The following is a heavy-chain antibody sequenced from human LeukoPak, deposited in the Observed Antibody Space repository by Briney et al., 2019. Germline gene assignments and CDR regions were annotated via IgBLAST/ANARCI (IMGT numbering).Heavy chain of an antibody. CDR3: ARTPALSGSYYRGLDY. J-gene: IGHJ4*02. CDR1: GFTFSSYE. CDR2: ISSSGSTI. D-gene: IGHD1-26*01. Sequence: PGGSLRLSCAASGFTFSSYEMNWVRQAPGKGLEWVSYISSSGSTIYYADSVKGRFAISRDNAKNSLYLQMNSLRAEDTAVYYCARTPALSGSYYRGLDYWGQGTLVTVSS. V-gene: IGHV3-48*03.